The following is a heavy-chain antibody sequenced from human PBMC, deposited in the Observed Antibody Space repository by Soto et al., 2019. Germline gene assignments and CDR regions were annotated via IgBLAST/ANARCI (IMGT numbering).Heavy chain of an antibody. CDR3: AREGQDIVVVPAASSGYGMDV. V-gene: IGHV1-46*01. CDR1: GYTFTSYY. J-gene: IGHJ6*02. CDR2: INPSGGST. D-gene: IGHD2-2*01. Sequence: ASVKVSCKASGYTFTSYYMHWVRQAPGQGLEWMVIINPSGGSTSYAQKFQGRVTMTRDTSTSTVYMELSSLRSEDTAVYYCAREGQDIVVVPAASSGYGMDVWGQGTTVTVSS.